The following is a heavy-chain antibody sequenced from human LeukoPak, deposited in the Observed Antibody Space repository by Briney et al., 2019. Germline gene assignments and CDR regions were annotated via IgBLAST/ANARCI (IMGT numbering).Heavy chain of an antibody. CDR1: GFTFSTYA. CDR3: AKGDTS. V-gene: IGHV3-30*02. CDR2: IQFDGSSK. J-gene: IGHJ4*02. Sequence: GGSLRLSCAASGFTFSTYAIHWVRQAPGKGLEWVAFIQFDGSSKYYADSVKGRFTISRDNSKNTLYLQMNSLRAEDTAVYYCAKGDTSWGQGTLVAVSS. D-gene: IGHD2/OR15-2a*01.